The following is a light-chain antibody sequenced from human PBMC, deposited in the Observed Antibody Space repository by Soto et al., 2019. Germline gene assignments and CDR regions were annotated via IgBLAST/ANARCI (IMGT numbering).Light chain of an antibody. J-gene: IGKJ1*01. Sequence: EIMITQSPPTLSMSPRERATLSCRVSQTVSTNYLAWYQQKPGQAPRLLIYGASKRATGIPDRFSGSGSGTDFTLTINRLEPEDFAVYYCQQYDSSPRTFGQGTKV. CDR1: QTVSTNY. CDR2: GAS. CDR3: QQYDSSPRT. V-gene: IGKV3-20*01.